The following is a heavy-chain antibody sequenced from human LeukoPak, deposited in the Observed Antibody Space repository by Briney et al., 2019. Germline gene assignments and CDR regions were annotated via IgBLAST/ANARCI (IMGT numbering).Heavy chain of an antibody. CDR3: ARYCITTSCQDDNSYYGMDV. V-gene: IGHV3-23*01. J-gene: IGHJ6*02. CDR2: ISDST. Sequence: GGSLRLSCAASGFTFSSYAMSWVRQAPGKGLEWVSAISDSTYYPDSVKGRFTISRDNSKNTLYLLMNSLRAEDTAVYFCARYCITTSCQDDNSYYGMDVWGQGTTVTVSS. D-gene: IGHD2-2*01. CDR1: GFTFSSYA.